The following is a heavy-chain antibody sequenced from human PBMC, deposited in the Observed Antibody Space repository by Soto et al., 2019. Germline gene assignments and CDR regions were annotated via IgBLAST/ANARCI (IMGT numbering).Heavy chain of an antibody. CDR1: GDSVSSNSAA. CDR3: ARGYYSSGWYLKLSNPLSDY. D-gene: IGHD6-19*01. Sequence: SQTLSLTCAISGDSVSSNSAAWNWIRQSPSRGLEWLGRTYYRSKWYNDYAVSVKSRITINPDTSKNQFSLQLNSVTPEDTAVYYCARGYYSSGWYLKLSNPLSDYWGQGTLVTVSS. J-gene: IGHJ4*02. CDR2: TYYRSKWYN. V-gene: IGHV6-1*01.